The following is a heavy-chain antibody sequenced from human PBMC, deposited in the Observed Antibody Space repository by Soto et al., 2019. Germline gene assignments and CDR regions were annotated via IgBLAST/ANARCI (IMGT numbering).Heavy chain of an antibody. D-gene: IGHD5-18*01. J-gene: IGHJ4*02. Sequence: PGGSLRLSCAASGFTFDNYAMYWVRQAPGKGLDWVSAISGGGGGTYYAASVKGRFTISRDNSKNTPYLQLSSLRADDSAVYLCAKSYLAESAISGVDYWGPGTLVTSPQ. CDR2: ISGGGGGT. CDR1: GFTFDNYA. CDR3: AKSYLAESAISGVDY. V-gene: IGHV3-23*01.